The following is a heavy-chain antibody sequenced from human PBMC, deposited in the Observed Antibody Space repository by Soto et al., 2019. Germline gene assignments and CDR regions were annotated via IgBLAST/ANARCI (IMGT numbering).Heavy chain of an antibody. Sequence: SETLSLTCTVSGGSISSSSYYWGWIRQPPGKGLEWIGYIYHSGSTYYNPSLKSRVTISVDRSKNQFSLNLSSVTAADTAVYYCARGMTTVTTYDYWGQGTLVTVSS. CDR2: IYHSGST. V-gene: IGHV4-39*07. J-gene: IGHJ4*02. D-gene: IGHD4-4*01. CDR3: ARGMTTVTTYDY. CDR1: GGSISSSSYY.